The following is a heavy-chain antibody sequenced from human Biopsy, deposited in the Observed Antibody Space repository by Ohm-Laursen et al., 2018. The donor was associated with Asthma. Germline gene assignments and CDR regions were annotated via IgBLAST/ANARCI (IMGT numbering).Heavy chain of an antibody. Sequence: SDTLSLTCSLSSGSGGHMRSGNYYWGWIRQPPGKGLEWIGSIYYSGTTYYNPSLESRVTVSADTSKKQFSLKLTSVTAADTAVYYCVRGSSSWHHGPFHYYYGLDVWGQGTTATVSS. CDR2: IYYSGTT. CDR3: VRGSSSWHHGPFHYYYGLDV. V-gene: IGHV4-39*01. CDR1: SGSGGHMRSGNYY. J-gene: IGHJ6*02. D-gene: IGHD6-13*01.